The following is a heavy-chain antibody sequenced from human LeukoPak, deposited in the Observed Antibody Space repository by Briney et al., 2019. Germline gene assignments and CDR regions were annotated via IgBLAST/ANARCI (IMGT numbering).Heavy chain of an antibody. CDR1: GFTLSSQA. Sequence: GGSLRLSCAVSGFTLSSQAMSWVRQGPGKGLEWVSAFSGGGHTYYVDSVKGRFTISRDNSKNTLYLQMNSLRGEDTAVYYCAKERPDQLFDFDYWGQGTLVTVSS. CDR2: FSGGGHT. J-gene: IGHJ4*02. D-gene: IGHD3-10*02. CDR3: AKERPDQLFDFDY. V-gene: IGHV3-23*01.